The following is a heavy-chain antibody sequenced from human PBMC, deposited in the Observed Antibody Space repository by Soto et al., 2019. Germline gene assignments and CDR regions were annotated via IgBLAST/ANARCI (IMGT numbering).Heavy chain of an antibody. D-gene: IGHD2-15*01. V-gene: IGHV3-74*02. J-gene: IGHJ5*02. CDR3: ARKLYCSGGSCYSGWFDP. CDR2: INSDGCST. Sequence: VQLVESGGGVVQPGRSLRLSCAASGFTFSSYWMHWVRQAPGKGLVWVSRINSDGCSTSYADSVKGRFTISRDNAKNTLYLQMNSLRAEDTAVYYCARKLYCSGGSCYSGWFDPWGQGTLVTVSS. CDR1: GFTFSSYW.